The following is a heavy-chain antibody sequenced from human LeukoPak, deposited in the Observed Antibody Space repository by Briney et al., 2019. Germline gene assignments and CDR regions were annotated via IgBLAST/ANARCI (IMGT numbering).Heavy chain of an antibody. CDR1: GFTFSSYE. D-gene: IGHD5-18*01. CDR2: ISSSGSTI. Sequence: GGSLRLSCAASGFTFSSYEMNWVRQAPGKGLEWVSYISSSGSTIYYADSVKGRFTISRDNAKNSLYLQMNSLRAEDTAVYYCARSGGGDFMVTNYWGQGTLVTVSS. CDR3: ARSGGGDFMVTNY. J-gene: IGHJ4*02. V-gene: IGHV3-48*03.